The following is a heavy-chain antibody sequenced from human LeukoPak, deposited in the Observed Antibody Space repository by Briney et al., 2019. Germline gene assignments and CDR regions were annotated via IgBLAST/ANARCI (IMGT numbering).Heavy chain of an antibody. CDR2: INTNAGNP. Sequence: GASVKVSCKAFGYTFTSNYMHWVRQAPGQGPEWMGWINTNAGNPTYAQGFTGRFVFSLDTSVSTAYLQISSLKAEDTAVYYCARGDWLLDYWGQGTLVTVSS. CDR1: GYTFTSNY. D-gene: IGHD3/OR15-3a*01. CDR3: ARGDWLLDY. V-gene: IGHV7-4-1*02. J-gene: IGHJ4*02.